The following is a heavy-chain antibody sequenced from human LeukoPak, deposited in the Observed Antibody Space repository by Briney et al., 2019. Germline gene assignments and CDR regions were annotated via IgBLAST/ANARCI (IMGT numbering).Heavy chain of an antibody. D-gene: IGHD5-12*01. V-gene: IGHV4-4*07. CDR2: IYTSGST. CDR1: GGSISSYY. Sequence: SETLSLTCTVSGGSISSYYWSWIRQPAGKGLEWIGRIYTSGSTKYNPSLKSRVTMSVETSKNQFSLKLSSVTAADTAVYYCARDGNSGYTFDYWGQGTLVTVSS. J-gene: IGHJ4*02. CDR3: ARDGNSGYTFDY.